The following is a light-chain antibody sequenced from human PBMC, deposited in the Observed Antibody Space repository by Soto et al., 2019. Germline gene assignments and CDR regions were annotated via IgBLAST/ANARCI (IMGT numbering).Light chain of an antibody. Sequence: EVVFTQSPSSLALSLRQRTTMPCTATPGLSNENLAWYQQKPGQAPRLLIYGASSRATGIPDRFSGSGSGTDFTLTISRLEPEDFAVYYCQQYGSSPKTFGQGTEVDI. V-gene: IGKV3-20*01. J-gene: IGKJ1*01. CDR3: QQYGSSPKT. CDR2: GAS. CDR1: PGLSNEN.